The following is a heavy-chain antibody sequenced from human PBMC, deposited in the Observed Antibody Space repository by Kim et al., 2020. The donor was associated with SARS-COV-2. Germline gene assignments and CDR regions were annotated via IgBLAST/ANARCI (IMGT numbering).Heavy chain of an antibody. Sequence: YYSTYLKTRLTISKDTSKNQVVLTMTNMDPVDTATYYCARTQGLTAFFDYWGQGTLVTVSS. CDR3: ARTQGLTAFFDY. J-gene: IGHJ4*02. D-gene: IGHD2-21*02. V-gene: IGHV2-70*01.